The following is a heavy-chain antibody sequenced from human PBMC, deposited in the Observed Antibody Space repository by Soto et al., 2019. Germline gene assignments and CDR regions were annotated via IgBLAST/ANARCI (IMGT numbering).Heavy chain of an antibody. V-gene: IGHV3-30*18. Sequence: GGSLRLSCAASGFTFSSYGMHWVRQAPGKGLEWVAVISYDGSNKYYADSVKGRFTISRDNSKNTLYLQMNSLRAEDTAVYYCAKDPRGSGYDLKASDYYYGMDVWGQGTTVTVSS. D-gene: IGHD5-12*01. J-gene: IGHJ6*02. CDR3: AKDPRGSGYDLKASDYYYGMDV. CDR2: ISYDGSNK. CDR1: GFTFSSYG.